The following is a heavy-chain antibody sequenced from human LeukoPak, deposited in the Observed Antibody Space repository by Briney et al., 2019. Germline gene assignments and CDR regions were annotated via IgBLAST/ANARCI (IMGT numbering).Heavy chain of an antibody. CDR2: INPSGGGT. V-gene: IGHV1-46*01. J-gene: IGHJ4*02. Sequence: ASVKVSCKASGYTFSSYYIHWVQQAPGEGLEWMGIINPSGGGTSYAEKFQDRVTMTSDTSTSTVYMELSSLRSEDTAVYYCAKATYSSSWNLYFDYWGQGTLVTVSS. D-gene: IGHD6-13*01. CDR3: AKATYSSSWNLYFDY. CDR1: GYTFSSYY.